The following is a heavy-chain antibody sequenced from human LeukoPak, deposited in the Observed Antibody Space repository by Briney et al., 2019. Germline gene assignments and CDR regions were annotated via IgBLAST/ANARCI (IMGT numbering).Heavy chain of an antibody. J-gene: IGHJ4*02. D-gene: IGHD2-21*01. CDR3: ARGLCGGDCYDY. V-gene: IGHV3-21*01. CDR1: GFTFSSYH. Sequence: GGSLRLSCAASGFTFSSYHINWVRQAPGKGLEWVSSISSNSDYIYYADSVKGRFTISRDNAKNSLYLQMNSLRAEDTAVYYCARGLCGGDCYDYWGQGTLVTVSS. CDR2: ISSNSDYI.